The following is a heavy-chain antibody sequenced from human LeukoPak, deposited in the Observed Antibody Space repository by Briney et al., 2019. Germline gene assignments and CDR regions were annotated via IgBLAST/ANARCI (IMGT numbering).Heavy chain of an antibody. CDR1: GGSISGSNYY. CDR3: ARHSSAARPNFDY. CDR2: IYYSGTT. D-gene: IGHD6-6*01. Sequence: PSETLSLTCTVSGGSISGSNYYWGWIRQPPGKGLEWIGSIYYSGTTYYNPSLKSRVTISVDTSKNQFSLEVTSMTAADTAVYYRARHSSAARPNFDYWGQGTLVTVSS. J-gene: IGHJ4*02. V-gene: IGHV4-39*01.